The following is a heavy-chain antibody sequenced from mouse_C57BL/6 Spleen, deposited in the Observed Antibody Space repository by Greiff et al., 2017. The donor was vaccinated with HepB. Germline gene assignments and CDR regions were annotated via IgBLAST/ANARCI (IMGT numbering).Heavy chain of an antibody. V-gene: IGHV1-64*01. Sequence: QVQLQQPGAELVKPGASVKLSCKASGYTFTSYWMHWVKQRPGQGLEWIGMIHPNSGSTNYNEKFKSKATLTVDKSSSTAYMQLSSLTSEDSAVYYCAYYYGSSHYAMDYWGQGTSVTVSS. CDR3: AYYYGSSHYAMDY. CDR2: IHPNSGST. D-gene: IGHD1-1*01. J-gene: IGHJ4*01. CDR1: GYTFTSYW.